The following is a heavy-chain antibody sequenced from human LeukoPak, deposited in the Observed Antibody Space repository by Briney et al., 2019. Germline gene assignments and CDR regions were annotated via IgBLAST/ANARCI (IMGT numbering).Heavy chain of an antibody. J-gene: IGHJ4*02. CDR1: GFNFSSYA. V-gene: IGHV3-23*01. CDR3: AKDGRKSGYDSSFDY. D-gene: IGHD5-12*01. CDR2: ISGSGDST. Sequence: GGSLRLSCAASGFNFSSYAMSWVRQAPGEGLEWVSGISGSGDSTYYADSVKGRFTISRDNSKNTLYLQMNSLRAEDTAVYYCAKDGRKSGYDSSFDYRGQGTLVTVSS.